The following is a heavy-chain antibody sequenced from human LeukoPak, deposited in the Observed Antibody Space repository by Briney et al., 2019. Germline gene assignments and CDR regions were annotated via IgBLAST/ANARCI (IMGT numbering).Heavy chain of an antibody. CDR2: ISWNSGSI. CDR1: GFTFDDYA. V-gene: IGHV3-9*03. D-gene: IGHD1-26*01. Sequence: GGSLRLSCAASGFTFDDYAMHWVRQAPGKGLEWVSGISWNSGSIGYADSVKGRFTISRDNAKNSLYPQMNSLRAEDMALYYCAKVSQAQKVGAIGYWGQGTLVTVSS. CDR3: AKVSQAQKVGAIGY. J-gene: IGHJ4*02.